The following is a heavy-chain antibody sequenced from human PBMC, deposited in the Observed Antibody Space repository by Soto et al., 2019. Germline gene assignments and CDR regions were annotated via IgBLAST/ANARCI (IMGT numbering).Heavy chain of an antibody. CDR3: AKDLPLDSSGYILVDY. Sequence: GGSLRLSCAASGFTFSSYAMSWVRQAPGKGLEWVSAISGSGGSTYYADSVKGRFTISRDNSKNTLYLQMNSLRAEDTAVYYCAKDLPLDSSGYILVDYWGQGTLVTVS. V-gene: IGHV3-23*01. J-gene: IGHJ4*02. CDR2: ISGSGGST. CDR1: GFTFSSYA. D-gene: IGHD3-22*01.